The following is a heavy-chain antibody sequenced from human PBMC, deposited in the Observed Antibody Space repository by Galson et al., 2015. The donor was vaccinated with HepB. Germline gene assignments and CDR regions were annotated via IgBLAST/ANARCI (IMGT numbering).Heavy chain of an antibody. J-gene: IGHJ1*01. CDR1: GFTFSSYG. D-gene: IGHD6-13*01. CDR2: IWYDGSNK. V-gene: IGHV3-33*08. Sequence: SLRLSCAASGFTFSSYGMHWVRQAPGKGLEWVAVIWYDGSNKYYADSVKGRFAISRDNSKNTLYLQMNSLRAEDTAVYYCARVEQQLVLGSYFQHWGQGTLVTVSS. CDR3: ARVEQQLVLGSYFQH.